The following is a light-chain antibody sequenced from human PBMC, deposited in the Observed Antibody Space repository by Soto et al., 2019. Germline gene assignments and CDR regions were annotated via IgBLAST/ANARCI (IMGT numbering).Light chain of an antibody. Sequence: DIQMTQSPSSLSASVGDRVTLTCRASQSISSYLNWYQLKPGRPPKLLIYFASSLQAGVPSRFSSAGSETDFPLTITDLQPEDFTSYFCLQTDSVPYTFGQGT. CDR1: QSISSY. CDR2: FAS. CDR3: LQTDSVPYT. J-gene: IGKJ2*01. V-gene: IGKV1-39*01.